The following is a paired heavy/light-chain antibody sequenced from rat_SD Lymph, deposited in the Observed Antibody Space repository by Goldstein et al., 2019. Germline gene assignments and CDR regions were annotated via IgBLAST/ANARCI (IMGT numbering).Light chain of an antibody. CDR1: EGISNS. CDR2: GAS. CDR3: QQGYKYPLT. Sequence: DIQMTQSPASLSASLGETVSIECLASEGISNSLAWYQQKPGKSPQLLIYGASSLQDGVPSRFSGSGSGTQYSLKISGMQPEDEGVYYCQQGYKYPLTFGSGTKLEIK. V-gene: IGKV12S11*01. J-gene: IGKJ5*01.
Heavy chain of an antibody. Sequence: QVQLQQSGAELVKPGTSVKLSCKASGYTFTSNHMNWIKQTTGQGLEWIGIINPGSGGTSYNVKFKGKATLTVDKSSSTAFMQLSSLTPEDSAVYYCARHGTHRYNPQGFAYWGQGTLVTVSS. CDR2: INPGSGGT. J-gene: IGHJ3*01. CDR3: ARHGTHRYNPQGFAY. D-gene: IGHD1-5*01. V-gene: IGHV1-47*01. CDR1: GYTFTSNH.